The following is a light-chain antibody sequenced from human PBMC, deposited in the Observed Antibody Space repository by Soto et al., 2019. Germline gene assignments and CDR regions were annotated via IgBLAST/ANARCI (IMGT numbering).Light chain of an antibody. CDR2: DAS. J-gene: IGKJ2*01. CDR1: ESISTW. V-gene: IGKV1-5*01. CDR3: QHYNHYPFT. Sequence: DIQMTQSPSTLSASVGDRVTITCRPSESISTWLAWYQQKPGKAPQLQIYDASTLQTGVPSRFSGSGSGTKFTLTISSLHPDDFETYFCQHYNHYPFTFGQGTKLESK.